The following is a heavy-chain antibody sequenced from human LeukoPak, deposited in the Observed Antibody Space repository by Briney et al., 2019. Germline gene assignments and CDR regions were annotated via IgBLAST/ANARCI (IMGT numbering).Heavy chain of an antibody. CDR1: GGSISSSSYY. V-gene: IGHV4-39*01. Sequence: SETLSLTCTVSGGSISSSSYYWGWIRQPPGKGLEWIGSIYYSGSTYYNPSLKSRVTISVDTSKNQFSLKLSSVTAADTAVYYCSRNKFHDCSSRAFDIWGQGTMVTVSS. J-gene: IGHJ3*02. CDR2: IYYSGST. CDR3: SRNKFHDCSSRAFDI. D-gene: IGHD4-11*01.